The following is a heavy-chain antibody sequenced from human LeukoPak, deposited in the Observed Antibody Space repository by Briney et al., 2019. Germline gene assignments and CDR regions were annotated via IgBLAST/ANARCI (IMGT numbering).Heavy chain of an antibody. V-gene: IGHV1-46*01. CDR2: INLSGDRT. CDR3: ARDIGSGYYNFDY. CDR1: GYTFTSYY. J-gene: IGHJ4*02. Sequence: PVASVKVSCKASGYTFTSYYLHWVRQAPGQGLEWMGTINLSGDRTSYAQKIQGRVTMTRDTSTSTAYMELSSLTSEDTAVYYCARDIGSGYYNFDYWGQGTLVTVSS. D-gene: IGHD5-12*01.